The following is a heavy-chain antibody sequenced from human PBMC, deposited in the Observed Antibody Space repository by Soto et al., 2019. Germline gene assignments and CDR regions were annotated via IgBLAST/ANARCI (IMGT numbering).Heavy chain of an antibody. D-gene: IGHD6-13*01. CDR3: AKSADSSSWPSYYYYGLDV. J-gene: IGHJ6*02. Sequence: EVQLLESGGGLVQPGGSLRLSCAASGFTFSSYAMSWVRQAPGKGLEWVSAIRGSGDSTYYADSVKGRFTISRDNSKNTLYLQMNSLRAEDTAVYYCAKSADSSSWPSYYYYGLDVWGQGTTVTVSS. V-gene: IGHV3-23*01. CDR2: IRGSGDST. CDR1: GFTFSSYA.